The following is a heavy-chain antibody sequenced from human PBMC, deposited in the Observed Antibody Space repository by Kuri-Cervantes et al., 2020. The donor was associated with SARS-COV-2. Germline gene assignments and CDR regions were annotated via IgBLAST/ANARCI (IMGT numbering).Heavy chain of an antibody. Sequence: SQTLSLTCAVYGGSFSGYYWSWIRQPPGKGLEWIGEINHSGSTNYNPSLKSRVTISVDTSKNQFSLKLSSVTAADTAVYYCARGVYWNDPRDASGLDYWGQGTLVTVSS. J-gene: IGHJ4*02. CDR1: GGSFSGYY. D-gene: IGHD1-1*01. V-gene: IGHV4-34*01. CDR3: ARGVYWNDPRDASGLDY. CDR2: INHSGST.